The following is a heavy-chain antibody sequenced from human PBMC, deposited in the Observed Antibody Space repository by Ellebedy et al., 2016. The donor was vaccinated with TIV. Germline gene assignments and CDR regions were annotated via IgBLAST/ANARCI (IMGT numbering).Heavy chain of an antibody. CDR1: GFSFRSYA. CDR3: AKGSSTTYYHY. Sequence: GESLKISCAASGFSFRSYAMAWVRQAPGKGLEWVSGITGSATDTYYADSVKGRFTISRDNSKNTLSLQMNSLRPEDTATYYCAKGSSTTYYHYWGQGTLVTVPS. D-gene: IGHD2-2*01. CDR2: ITGSATDT. J-gene: IGHJ4*02. V-gene: IGHV3-23*01.